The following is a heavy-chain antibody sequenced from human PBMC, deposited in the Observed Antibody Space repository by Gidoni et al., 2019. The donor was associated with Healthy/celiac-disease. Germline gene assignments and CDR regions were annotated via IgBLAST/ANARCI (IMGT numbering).Heavy chain of an antibody. V-gene: IGHV1-69*19. Sequence: QVQLVQSVAEVKKPGSSVKISCNTSAGTFSSYAISWVRQAPGQGLEWMGGIIPIFGTANYAQKFQGRVTITADESTSTAYMEMSSLRSEDTAVYYCASQTVLRYFDWLFVYWGQGTLVTVSS. CDR2: IIPIFGTA. CDR3: ASQTVLRYFDWLFVY. J-gene: IGHJ4*02. CDR1: AGTFSSYA. D-gene: IGHD3-9*01.